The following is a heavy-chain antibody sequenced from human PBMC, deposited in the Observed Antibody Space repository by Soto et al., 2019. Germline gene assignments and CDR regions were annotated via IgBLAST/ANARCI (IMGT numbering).Heavy chain of an antibody. CDR2: ISYDGSNK. CDR3: AKAEPPYSSSWPFDY. V-gene: IGHV3-30*18. CDR1: GFTFSSYG. Sequence: PGGSLRLSCAASGFTFSSYGMHWVRQAPGKGLEWVAVISYDGSNKYYADSVKGRFTISRDNSKNTLYLQMNSLRAEDTAVYYCAKAEPPYSSSWPFDYWGQGTLVTVSS. D-gene: IGHD6-13*01. J-gene: IGHJ4*02.